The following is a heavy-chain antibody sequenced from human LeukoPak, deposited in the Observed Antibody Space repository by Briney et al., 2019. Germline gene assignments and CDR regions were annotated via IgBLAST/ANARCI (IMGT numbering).Heavy chain of an antibody. V-gene: IGHV3-49*03. CDR3: TSDGSGSYSY. Sequence: GGPLRLSCTASGFTFGEYAMSWLRQAPGKGLEWVGFIRSKAYGGTTKHAASVKGRFTISRDDSKSIAYLQMNSLKTEDTAVYYCTSDGSGSYSYWGQGTLVTVSS. D-gene: IGHD3-10*01. CDR1: GFTFGEYA. J-gene: IGHJ4*02. CDR2: IRSKAYGGTT.